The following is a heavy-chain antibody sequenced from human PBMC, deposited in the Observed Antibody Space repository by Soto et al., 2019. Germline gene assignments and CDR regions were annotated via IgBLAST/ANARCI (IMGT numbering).Heavy chain of an antibody. D-gene: IGHD6-13*01. CDR3: ARASGSSWYNWFDP. Sequence: SVKVSCKASGGNFSRNGISWVRQAPGQGLEYMGGIIPMFGTTNYPHKFRGRVTFTADESTSTAYMELTSLRSEDTAVYFCARASGSSWYNWFDPWGQGTLVTVSS. CDR1: GGNFSRNG. J-gene: IGHJ5*02. V-gene: IGHV1-69*13. CDR2: IIPMFGTT.